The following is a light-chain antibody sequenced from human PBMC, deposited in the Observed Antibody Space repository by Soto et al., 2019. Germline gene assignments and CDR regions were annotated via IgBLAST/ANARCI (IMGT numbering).Light chain of an antibody. CDR3: QHYTTYYMYT. V-gene: IGKV1-5*01. CDR1: QSVDSW. J-gene: IGKJ2*01. Sequence: DIQMTQSPSTLSASVGDRVTITCRASQSVDSWLAWYQQKPGKAPKLLIYDASSLESGVPSRFSGSGSGTDFTLTIIRLQPDDIATYCSQHYTTYYMYTFGQGANLEIK. CDR2: DAS.